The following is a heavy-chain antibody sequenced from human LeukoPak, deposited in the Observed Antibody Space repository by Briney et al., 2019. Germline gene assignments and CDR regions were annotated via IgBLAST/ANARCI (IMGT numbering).Heavy chain of an antibody. J-gene: IGHJ5*02. Sequence: SETLSLTCTVSGDSVRSDRYFWNWIRQPPGKGLEWIGHIYYGGVTNYNPSLKSRLTISLDTSQHQFSLKLTSVTAADTAVYYCATARLTLIETWFDPWGQGTLVTVSS. D-gene: IGHD3-22*01. CDR3: ATARLTLIETWFDP. V-gene: IGHV4-61*01. CDR1: GDSVRSDRYF. CDR2: IYYGGVT.